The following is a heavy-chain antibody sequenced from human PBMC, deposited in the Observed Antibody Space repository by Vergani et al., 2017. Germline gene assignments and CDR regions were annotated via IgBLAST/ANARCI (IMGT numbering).Heavy chain of an antibody. V-gene: IGHV1-69*01. Sequence: QVQLVQSGAEVKKPGSSVKVSCKASGGTFSSYAISWVRQAPGQGLEWMGGIIPIFGTANYAQKFQGRVTITADESTSTAYMELSSLRSEDTAVYYCARGDYPWRGRWAPALPQNFDYWGQGTLVTVSS. CDR2: IIPIFGTA. J-gene: IGHJ4*02. CDR3: ARGDYPWRGRWAPALPQNFDY. CDR1: GGTFSSYA. D-gene: IGHD1-26*01.